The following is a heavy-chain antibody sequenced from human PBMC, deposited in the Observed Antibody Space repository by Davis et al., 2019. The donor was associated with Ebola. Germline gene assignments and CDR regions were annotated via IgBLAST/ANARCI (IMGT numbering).Heavy chain of an antibody. CDR3: ARHEDCSGGSCYSDGRIGV. CDR2: IYPGDSDT. V-gene: IGHV5-51*01. J-gene: IGHJ4*02. Sequence: KVSCKGSGYSFTSYWIGWVRQMPGKGLEWMGIIYPGDSDTRYSPSFQGQVTISADKSISTAYLQWSSLKASDTAMYYCARHEDCSGGSCYSDGRIGVWGQGTLVTVSS. CDR1: GYSFTSYW. D-gene: IGHD2-15*01.